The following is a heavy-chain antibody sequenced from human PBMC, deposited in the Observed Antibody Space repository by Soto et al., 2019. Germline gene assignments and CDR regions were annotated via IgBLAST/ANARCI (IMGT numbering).Heavy chain of an antibody. CDR3: ARSQGYYFDX. V-gene: IGHV4-31*03. CDR2: IYYSGIT. Sequence: SDTLSLTFTVSGGSIGSVGYYWSWIRQHPGKGLELIGYIYYSGITYYNPSLKSRVTISVDTSKNQFSLKLSSVTAADTAVYYCARSQGYYFDXWGQGTLVTVSX. CDR1: GGSIGSVGYY. J-gene: IGHJ4*02.